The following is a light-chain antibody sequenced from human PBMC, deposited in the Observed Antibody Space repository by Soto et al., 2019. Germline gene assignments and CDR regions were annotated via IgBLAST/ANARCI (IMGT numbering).Light chain of an antibody. CDR1: QRVSSY. Sequence: PGERATLSCRASQRVSSYLAWYQQKPGQAPRLLIYDASNRATGIPARFSGSGSGTDFTLTISSLEPEDFAVYYCQQRSNRITFGQGTRLEIK. V-gene: IGKV3-11*01. CDR2: DAS. J-gene: IGKJ5*01. CDR3: QQRSNRIT.